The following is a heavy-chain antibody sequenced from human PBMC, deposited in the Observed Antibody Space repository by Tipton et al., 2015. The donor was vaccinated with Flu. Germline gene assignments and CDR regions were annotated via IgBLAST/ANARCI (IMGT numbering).Heavy chain of an antibody. V-gene: IGHV4-39*07. CDR1: IGFFSINTFY. D-gene: IGHD3-22*01. J-gene: IGHJ4*02. CDR3: ARDPAGYYDQSAYYIFDA. Sequence: TLSLTCSVSIGFFSINTFYWGWIRQPPGKGLEWIGTIDYSGSAYYNPSLESRVTISKSKTQFSLRLTSVTAADTAVYYCARDPAGYYDQSAYYIFDAWGQGALVTVSS. CDR2: IDYSGSA.